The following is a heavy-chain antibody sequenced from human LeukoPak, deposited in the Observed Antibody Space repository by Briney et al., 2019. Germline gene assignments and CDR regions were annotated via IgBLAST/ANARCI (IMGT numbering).Heavy chain of an antibody. V-gene: IGHV3-23*01. Sequence: SGGSLRLSCAASGFTFSNSWMTWVRQAPGKGLEWVSAISGSGGSTYYADSVKGRFTISRDNSKNTLYLQMNSLRADDTAVYYCAKRRGLELTYYYHMDVWGKGTTVTVSS. CDR1: GFTFSNSW. D-gene: IGHD1-7*01. J-gene: IGHJ6*03. CDR2: ISGSGGST. CDR3: AKRRGLELTYYYHMDV.